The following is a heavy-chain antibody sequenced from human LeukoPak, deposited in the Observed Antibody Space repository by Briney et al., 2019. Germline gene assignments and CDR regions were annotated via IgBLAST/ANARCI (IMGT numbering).Heavy chain of an antibody. V-gene: IGHV1-18*04. D-gene: IGHD6-19*01. CDR1: GYTFTGYY. Sequence: ASVKVSCKASGYTFTGYYMHWVRQAPGQGLEWMGWISSYKGNTNYAQKVQGRVTMTTDTSTSTAYMELTSLRSDDTAVYYCARVSSSPDYYYYGLDVWGQGTTVIVSS. CDR2: ISSYKGNT. CDR3: ARVSSSPDYYYYGLDV. J-gene: IGHJ6*02.